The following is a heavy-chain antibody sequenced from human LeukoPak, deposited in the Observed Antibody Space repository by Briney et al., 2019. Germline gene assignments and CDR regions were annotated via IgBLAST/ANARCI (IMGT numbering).Heavy chain of an antibody. CDR2: IYTSGST. V-gene: IGHV4-4*07. D-gene: IGHD3-3*02. J-gene: IGHJ3*01. Sequence: SETLSLTCTVSGGSISSYYWSWIRQPAGKGLEWIGRIYTSGSTNYNPSLKSRVTMSVDMSKNQFSLDMTSVTAADTAVYYCARYRRDGSIFACDLWGQGTMVTVSS. CDR3: ARYRRDGSIFACDL. CDR1: GGSISSYY.